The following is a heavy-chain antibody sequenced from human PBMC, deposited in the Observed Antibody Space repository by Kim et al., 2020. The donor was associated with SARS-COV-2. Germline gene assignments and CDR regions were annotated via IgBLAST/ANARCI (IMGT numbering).Heavy chain of an antibody. Sequence: SSSSSIYYADSVKGQFPICRDYASNSLYLQMNSLRAEDTAVYYCAGNWAHSWGQGTLVTVSS. J-gene: IGHJ4*02. D-gene: IGHD7-27*01. V-gene: IGHV3-48*04. CDR2: SSSSSI. CDR3: AGNWAHS.